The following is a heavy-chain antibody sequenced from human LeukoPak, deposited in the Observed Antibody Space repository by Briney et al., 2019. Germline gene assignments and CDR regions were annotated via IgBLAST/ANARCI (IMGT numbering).Heavy chain of an antibody. Sequence: LETLSLTCAVSVGSISSGNWWSWVRQSPGKGLEWIGEIYHNGTPNYSPSLKSRVTISADTFKNHFSLKLTSVTAADTAVYYCATAPILRGEGGEHYKFGMDVWGQGTTVIVSS. CDR3: ATAPILRGEGGEHYKFGMDV. CDR2: IYHNGTP. CDR1: VGSISSGNW. J-gene: IGHJ6*02. D-gene: IGHD2-2*02. V-gene: IGHV4-4*02.